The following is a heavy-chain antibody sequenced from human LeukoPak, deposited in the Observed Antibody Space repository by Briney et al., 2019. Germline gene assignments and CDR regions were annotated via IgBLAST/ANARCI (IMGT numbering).Heavy chain of an antibody. CDR1: GFTFSSYE. D-gene: IGHD1-26*01. Sequence: GGSLRLSCAASGFTFSSYEMSWVRQAPGEGLEWVSYISSSGSTVYYADSVKGRFTISRDNTKNSLYLQINSLRAEDTAVYYCASLIAGGRGAENWFDPWGQGTLVTVSS. V-gene: IGHV3-48*03. J-gene: IGHJ5*02. CDR3: ASLIAGGRGAENWFDP. CDR2: ISSSGSTV.